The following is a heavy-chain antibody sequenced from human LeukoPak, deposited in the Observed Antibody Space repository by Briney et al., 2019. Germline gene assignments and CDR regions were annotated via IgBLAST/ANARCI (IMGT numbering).Heavy chain of an antibody. CDR2: INSDGSST. Sequence: PGGSLRLSCAASGFTFSSYWMHWVRQAPGKGLVWVSRINSDGSSTSYADSVKGRFTISRDNAKNTLYLQMNSLRAEVTAVYYCAREGGELRAPFDYWGQGTLVTVSS. V-gene: IGHV3-74*01. J-gene: IGHJ4*02. D-gene: IGHD1-26*01. CDR3: AREGGELRAPFDY. CDR1: GFTFSSYW.